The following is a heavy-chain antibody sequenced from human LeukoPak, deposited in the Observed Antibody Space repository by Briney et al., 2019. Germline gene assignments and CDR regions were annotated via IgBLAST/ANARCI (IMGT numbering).Heavy chain of an antibody. CDR3: AKIRRPTLWFEPPAWFDP. J-gene: IGHJ5*02. CDR1: GFTFSNYA. Sequence: QPGGSLRLSCAASGFTFSNYAMSWVRQAPGKGLEWVSAISGSGGNTYYADSVKGRFTISRDNSKNTLYLQMNSLRAEGTAIYYCAKIRRPTLWFEPPAWFDPWGQGTLVTVSS. D-gene: IGHD3-10*01. V-gene: IGHV3-23*01. CDR2: ISGSGGNT.